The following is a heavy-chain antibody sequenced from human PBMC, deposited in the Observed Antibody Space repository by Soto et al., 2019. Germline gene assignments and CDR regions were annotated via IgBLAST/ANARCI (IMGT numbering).Heavy chain of an antibody. CDR3: AIYRYNWNPFDY. D-gene: IGHD1-1*01. Sequence: ASVKVSFKASGYTFTSYDINWVRQATGQGLGWMGWMNPNSGNTGYAQKFQGRVTMTRNTSISTAYMELSSLRSEDTAVYYCAIYRYNWNPFDYWGQGTLVTVSS. CDR2: MNPNSGNT. V-gene: IGHV1-8*01. CDR1: GYTFTSYD. J-gene: IGHJ4*02.